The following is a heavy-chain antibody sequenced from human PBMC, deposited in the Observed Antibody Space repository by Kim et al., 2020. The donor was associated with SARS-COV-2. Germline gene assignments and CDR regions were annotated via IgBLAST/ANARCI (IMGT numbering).Heavy chain of an antibody. CDR3: AKDQWYYDILTGYYPRDGETYYYYGMDV. CDR2: ISYDGSNK. D-gene: IGHD3-9*01. V-gene: IGHV3-30*18. CDR1: GFTFSSYG. Sequence: GGSLRLSCAASGFTFSSYGMHWVRQAPGKGLEWVAVISYDGSNKYYADSVKGRFTISRDNSKNTLYLQMNSLRAEDTAVYYCAKDQWYYDILTGYYPRDGETYYYYGMDVWGQGATVTVSS. J-gene: IGHJ6*02.